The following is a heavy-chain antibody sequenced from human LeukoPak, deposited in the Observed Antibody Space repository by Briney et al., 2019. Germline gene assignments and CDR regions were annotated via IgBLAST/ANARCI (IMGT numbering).Heavy chain of an antibody. J-gene: IGHJ4*02. CDR2: IYHSGST. CDR1: GYSISSGYY. D-gene: IGHD2-2*01. V-gene: IGHV4-38-2*02. CDR3: ARIVVVVTAADC. Sequence: SETLSLTCTVSGYSISSGYYWGWIRQPPGKGLEWIGSIYHSGSTYYNPSLKSRVTISVDTSKNQFSLKLSSVTAADTAVYYCARIVVVVTAADCWGQGSLVTVSS.